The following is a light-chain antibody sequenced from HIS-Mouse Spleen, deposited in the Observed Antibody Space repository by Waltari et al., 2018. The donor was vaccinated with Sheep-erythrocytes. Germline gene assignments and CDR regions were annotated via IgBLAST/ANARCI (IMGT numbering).Light chain of an antibody. CDR1: QSVSSY. J-gene: IGKJ2*01. CDR2: DAS. Sequence: EIVFTQSPATLSLSPGERAALSCTASQSVSSYLAGYQQKPGQAPRLLIYDASNRATGIPARFSGSGSGTDFTHTISSLEPEDIAVYYCQQSSNWPPYTFGHGTKLEIK. CDR3: QQSSNWPPYT. V-gene: IGKV3-11*01.